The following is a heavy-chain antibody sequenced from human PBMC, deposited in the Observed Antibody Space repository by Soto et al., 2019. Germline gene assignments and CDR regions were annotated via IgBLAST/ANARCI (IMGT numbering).Heavy chain of an antibody. Sequence: SETLSLTCAVSGGSISSSNWWSWVRQPPGKGLEWIGEIYHSGSTNYNPSLKSRVTISVDKSKNQFSLKLSSVTAADTAVYYCARRGITMVRGVIKVGNWFDPWGQGTLVTVSS. CDR2: IYHSGST. D-gene: IGHD3-10*01. CDR1: GGSISSSNW. V-gene: IGHV4-4*02. J-gene: IGHJ5*02. CDR3: ARRGITMVRGVIKVGNWFDP.